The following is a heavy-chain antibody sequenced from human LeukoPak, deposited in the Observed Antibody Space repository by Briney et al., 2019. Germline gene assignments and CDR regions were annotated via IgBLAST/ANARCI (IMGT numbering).Heavy chain of an antibody. J-gene: IGHJ4*02. CDR3: AREVVGATLSGAETVDY. CDR1: GFTFSSYA. CDR2: ISGSGGST. D-gene: IGHD1-26*01. V-gene: IGHV3-23*01. Sequence: GGSLRLSCAASGFTFSSYAMSWVRQAPGKGLEWVSAISGSGGSTYYADSVKGRFTISRDNSKNTLYLQMNSLRAEDTAVYYCAREVVGATLSGAETVDYWGQGTLVTVSS.